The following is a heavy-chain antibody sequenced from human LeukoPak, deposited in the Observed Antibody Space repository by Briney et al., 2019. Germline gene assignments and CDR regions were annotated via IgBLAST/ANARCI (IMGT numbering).Heavy chain of an antibody. CDR3: VAAVDY. CDR2: IYYSGST. J-gene: IGHJ4*02. CDR1: GGSLSSSSYY. V-gene: IGHV4-39*01. Sequence: SETLSLTCTVSGGSLSSSSYYWGWLRQPPGKGLEWIGSIYYSGSTYYNPPLKSRVTISVDTSKNQFSLKLSSVTAADTAVYYCVAAVDYWGQGTLVTVSS.